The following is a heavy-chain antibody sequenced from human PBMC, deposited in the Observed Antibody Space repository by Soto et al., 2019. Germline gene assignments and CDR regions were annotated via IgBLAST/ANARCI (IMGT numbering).Heavy chain of an antibody. CDR1: GGSISSYY. J-gene: IGHJ4*02. V-gene: IGHV4-59*01. CDR3: ARAATVVTLFDY. D-gene: IGHD4-17*01. Sequence: SQTLSLTCTVSGGSISSYYWSWIRQPPGKGLEWSGYIYYSGSTNYNPSLKSRVTISVDTSKNQFSLKLSSVTAADTAVYYCARAATVVTLFDYWGQGTLVTVSS. CDR2: IYYSGST.